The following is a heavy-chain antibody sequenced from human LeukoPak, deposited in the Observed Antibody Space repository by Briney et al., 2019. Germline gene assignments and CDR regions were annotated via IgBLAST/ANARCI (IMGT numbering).Heavy chain of an antibody. V-gene: IGHV3-23*01. CDR3: AKDGYTSSLNHPGAAEFDY. J-gene: IGHJ4*02. Sequence: PTGGSLRLSCAASGFTFSTYAMSWVRQAPGKGLEWVSAMSGCGGSTKYADSVKGRFTISRDDSKNTLYLQMNSLRAEDTAVYYCAKDGYTSSLNHPGAAEFDYWGQGTLVTVSS. CDR1: GFTFSTYA. CDR2: MSGCGGST. D-gene: IGHD6-6*01.